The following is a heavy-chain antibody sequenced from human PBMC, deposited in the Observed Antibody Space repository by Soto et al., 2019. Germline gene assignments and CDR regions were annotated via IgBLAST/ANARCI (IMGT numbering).Heavy chain of an antibody. J-gene: IGHJ6*02. Sequence: QMQLVQSGAEVKKPGASVKVSCKASGYTFTSYQMHWVRQAHGRGLEWMGIINPSGGRITYAPRCQGRVMMTRDTSTNTVYMEWRFLRSEDTAVYYCARDGPPTTTGVGPSYTMDVWGQGTTVTVS. CDR3: ARDGPPTTTGVGPSYTMDV. CDR1: GYTFTSYQ. CDR2: INPSGGRI. V-gene: IGHV1-46*01. D-gene: IGHD3-3*01.